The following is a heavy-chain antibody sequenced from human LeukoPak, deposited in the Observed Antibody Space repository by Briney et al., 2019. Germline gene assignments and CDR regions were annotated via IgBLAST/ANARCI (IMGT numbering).Heavy chain of an antibody. Sequence: RPGGSLRLSCAASGFTFSSYSMNWVRQAPGKGLEWVSYISSSSSTIYYADSVKGRFTISRDNAKNSLSLQMNSLRAEDTAVYYCARDNPTYYDFWSGYYLDYWGQGTLVTVSS. CDR2: ISSSSSTI. CDR3: ARDNPTYYDFWSGYYLDY. CDR1: GFTFSSYS. J-gene: IGHJ4*02. D-gene: IGHD3-3*01. V-gene: IGHV3-48*01.